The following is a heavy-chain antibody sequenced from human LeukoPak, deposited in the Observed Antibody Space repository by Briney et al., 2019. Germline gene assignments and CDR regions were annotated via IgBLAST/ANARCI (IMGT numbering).Heavy chain of an antibody. V-gene: IGHV3-23*01. J-gene: IGHJ4*02. Sequence: PGGSLRLSCAASGFTFSSYEMNWVRQAPGKGLEWVSAISGSGGSTYYADSVKGRFTISRDNSKNTLYLQMNSLRAEDTAVYYCAKPLGRIAAAGTFDYWGQGTLVTVSS. CDR1: GFTFSSYE. CDR3: AKPLGRIAAAGTFDY. D-gene: IGHD6-13*01. CDR2: ISGSGGST.